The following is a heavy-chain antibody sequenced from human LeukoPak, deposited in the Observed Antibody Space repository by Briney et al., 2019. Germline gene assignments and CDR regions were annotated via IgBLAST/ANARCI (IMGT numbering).Heavy chain of an antibody. CDR3: ARSPRYSDFWSGSDWFDP. V-gene: IGHV4-39*07. D-gene: IGHD3-3*01. J-gene: IGHJ5*02. CDR2: IYYSGST. Sequence: PSETLSLTCTVSGGSISSSSYYWGWIRQPPGKGLEWIGSIYYSGSTYYNPSLKSRVTISVDTSKNQFSLKLSSVTAADTAVYYCARSPRYSDFWSGSDWFDPWGQGTLVTVSS. CDR1: GGSISSSSYY.